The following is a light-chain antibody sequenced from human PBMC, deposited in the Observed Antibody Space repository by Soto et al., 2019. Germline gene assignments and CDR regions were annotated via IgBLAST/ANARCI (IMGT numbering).Light chain of an antibody. CDR1: QFLSSY. J-gene: IGKJ5*01. V-gene: IGKV3-11*01. Sequence: EVLLTQPPATLTLAPGERANLSCRASQFLSSYLAWYQQKPGQPPRLLIYDTSNRATGIPARFSGSRSGTDFTLTISSLEPEDFGVYFCHQRNKFGQGTRLEI. CDR3: HQRNK. CDR2: DTS.